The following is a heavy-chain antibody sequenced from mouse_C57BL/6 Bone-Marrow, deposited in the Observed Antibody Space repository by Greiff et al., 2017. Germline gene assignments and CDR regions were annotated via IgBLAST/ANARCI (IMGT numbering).Heavy chain of an antibody. V-gene: IGHV1-7*01. CDR3: ARWDDGGGFDY. CDR2: INPSSGSI. J-gene: IGHJ2*01. Sequence: VQLQQSGAGLAKPGASLKLSCEASGYTFTSYWMHWVHQRPGKGLEWIGYINPSSGSIKYNQQLKDTSTLTADKSSSTHYMQLSRLTNEDSAVYYGARWDDGGGFDYWGQGTMLTVSA. D-gene: IGHD1-2*01. CDR1: GYTFTSYW.